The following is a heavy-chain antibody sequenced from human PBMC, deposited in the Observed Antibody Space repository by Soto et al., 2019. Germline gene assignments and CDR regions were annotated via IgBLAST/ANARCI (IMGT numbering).Heavy chain of an antibody. CDR1: GFTFSDHY. V-gene: IGHV3-72*01. D-gene: IGHD2-2*01. CDR2: TRNKANSHTT. CDR3: ARDLRYCSSTSCYGWFDP. J-gene: IGHJ5*02. Sequence: GGSLRLSCEASGFTFSDHYMDWVRQAPGKGLEWVGRTRNKANSHTTEYAASVKGRFTISRDDSKNSLYLQMNSLKIEDTAVYYCARDLRYCSSTSCYGWFDPRGQRTLVTVSS.